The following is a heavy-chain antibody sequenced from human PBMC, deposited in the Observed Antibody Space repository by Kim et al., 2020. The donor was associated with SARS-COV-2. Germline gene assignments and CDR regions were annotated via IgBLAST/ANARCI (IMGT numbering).Heavy chain of an antibody. CDR3: ARHMHTMLAFDI. D-gene: IGHD3-10*01. V-gene: IGHV4-39*01. J-gene: IGHJ3*02. Sequence: SETLSLTCTVSGGSISSSSYYWGWIRQPPGKGLEWIGSIYYSGSTYYNPSLKSRVTISVDTSKNQFSLKLSSVTAADTAVYYCARHMHTMLAFDIWGQGTMVTVSS. CDR2: IYYSGST. CDR1: GGSISSSSYY.